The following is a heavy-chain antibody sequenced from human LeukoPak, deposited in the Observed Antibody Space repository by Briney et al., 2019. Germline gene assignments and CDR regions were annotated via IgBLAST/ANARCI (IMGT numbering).Heavy chain of an antibody. J-gene: IGHJ3*01. D-gene: IGHD3-22*01. CDR1: GYSISSGYY. V-gene: IGHV4-38-2*02. CDR2: IFHSGSI. CDR3: ARMGVSYYYDSSTYYPVAFDV. Sequence: PSETLSLTCNVSGYSISSGYYWGWIRRSPGEGLEWIATIFHSGSIYYNPSLKTRVSLSVDTSKNQFSLKLNSVTAADTAVHYCARMGVSYYYDSSTYYPVAFDVWGQGTMVTVSS.